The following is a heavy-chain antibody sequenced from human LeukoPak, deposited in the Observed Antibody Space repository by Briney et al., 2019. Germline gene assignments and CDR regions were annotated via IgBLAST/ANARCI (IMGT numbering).Heavy chain of an antibody. Sequence: ASVTVSCKASGYTFTSYYIHWVRQPPGQGLEGMGIINPSGGSTSYAQKFQGRVTMTRDTSTSTVYMELSSLRSEDTAVYYCARVASSGSDAFDIWGQGTMVTVSS. CDR1: GYTFTSYY. V-gene: IGHV1-46*01. J-gene: IGHJ3*02. CDR2: INPSGGST. CDR3: ARVASSGSDAFDI. D-gene: IGHD3-10*01.